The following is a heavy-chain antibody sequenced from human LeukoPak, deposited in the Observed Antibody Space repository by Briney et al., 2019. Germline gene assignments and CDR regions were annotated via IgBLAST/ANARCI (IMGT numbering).Heavy chain of an antibody. V-gene: IGHV4-39*07. J-gene: IGHJ4*02. CDR2: IYYSGST. CDR3: ARDSDIARFFK. CDR1: GGSISSSSYY. D-gene: IGHD3-3*01. Sequence: SSETLSLTCTVSGGSISSSSYYWGWIRQPPGKGLEWIGSIYYSGSTYYNPSLKSRVTISVDTSKNQFSLKLTSVTAADTAVYFCARDSDIARFFKWGQGALATVSS.